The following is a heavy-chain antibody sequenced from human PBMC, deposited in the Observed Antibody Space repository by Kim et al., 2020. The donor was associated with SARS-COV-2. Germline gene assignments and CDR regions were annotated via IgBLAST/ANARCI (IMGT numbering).Heavy chain of an antibody. CDR1: GFTFSSYW. Sequence: GGSLRLSCAASGFTFSSYWMHWVRQAPGKGLVWVSRINSDGSSTSYADSVKGRFTISRDNAKNTLYLQMNSLRAEDTAVYYCARESPGITIFGVVITPYYYYYGMDVWGQGTTVTVSS. J-gene: IGHJ6*02. D-gene: IGHD3-3*01. V-gene: IGHV3-74*01. CDR2: INSDGSST. CDR3: ARESPGITIFGVVITPYYYYYGMDV.